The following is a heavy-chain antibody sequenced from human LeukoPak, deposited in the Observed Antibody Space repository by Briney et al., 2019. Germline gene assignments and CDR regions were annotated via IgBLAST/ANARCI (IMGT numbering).Heavy chain of an antibody. CDR3: ARGPYCSSTSCSYYYYYGMDV. CDR2: IWYGGSNK. J-gene: IGHJ6*02. D-gene: IGHD2-2*01. V-gene: IGHV3-33*01. Sequence: GGSLRLSCAASGFTFSSYGMHWVRQAPGKGLEWVAVIWYGGSNKYYADSVKGRFTISRDNSKNTLYLQMNSLRAEDTAVYYCARGPYCSSTSCSYYYYYGMDVWGQGTTVTVSS. CDR1: GFTFSSYG.